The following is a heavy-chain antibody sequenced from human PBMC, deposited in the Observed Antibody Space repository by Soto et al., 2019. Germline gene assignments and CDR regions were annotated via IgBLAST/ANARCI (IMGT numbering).Heavy chain of an antibody. V-gene: IGHV4-61*01. CDR3: ARGPGILNP. CDR1: GGSVSSGSYY. D-gene: IGHD3-9*01. Sequence: SETLSLTCTVSGGSVSSGSYYWSWIRQPPGKGLEWIGYIYYSGSTNYNPSLKSRVTISVDTSKNQFSLKLNSVTPEDTAVYYCARGPGILNPWGQGTLVTVSS. J-gene: IGHJ5*02. CDR2: IYYSGST.